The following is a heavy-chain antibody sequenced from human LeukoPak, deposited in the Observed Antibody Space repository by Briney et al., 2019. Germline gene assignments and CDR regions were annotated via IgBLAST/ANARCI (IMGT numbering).Heavy chain of an antibody. D-gene: IGHD5-12*01. CDR3: ARRLYSGYDYYFDY. CDR1: GGTFSSYA. CDR2: IIPIFGTA. V-gene: IGHV1-69*06. J-gene: IGHJ4*02. Sequence: SVKVSCKASGGTFSSYAISWVRQAPGQGLEWMGGIIPIFGTANYAQKFQGRVTITADKSTCTAYMELSSLRSEDTAVYYCARRLYSGYDYYFDYWGQGTLVTVSS.